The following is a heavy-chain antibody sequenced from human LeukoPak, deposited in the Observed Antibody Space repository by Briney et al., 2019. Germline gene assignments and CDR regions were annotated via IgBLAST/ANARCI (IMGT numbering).Heavy chain of an antibody. CDR3: ARAPSEIGGYYPEYFRH. D-gene: IGHD3-22*01. J-gene: IGHJ1*01. V-gene: IGHV3-74*01. CDR2: IKSDGST. CDR1: GFTFSNYW. Sequence: GGSLRLSCAASGFTFSNYWMHWVRQAPGKGLVWVSRIKSDGSTNYADSVKGRLTISRDNAKNTLSLQMNSLRPEDTGVYYCARAPSEIGGYYPEYFRHWGQGTLVTVSS.